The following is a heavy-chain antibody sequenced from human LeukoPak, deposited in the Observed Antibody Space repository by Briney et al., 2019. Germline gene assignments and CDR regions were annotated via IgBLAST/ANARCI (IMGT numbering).Heavy chain of an antibody. V-gene: IGHV4-30-2*01. J-gene: IGHJ5*02. CDR1: GGSISSGGYS. Sequence: SHTLSLTCAVSGGSISSGGYSWSWIRQPPGKGLEWIGYIYHSGSTYYNPSLKSRVTISVDRSKNQFSLKLSSVTAADTAVYYCARAGLPPGKEFDPWGQGTLVTVSS. CDR2: IYHSGST. CDR3: ARAGLPPGKEFDP. D-gene: IGHD4-11*01.